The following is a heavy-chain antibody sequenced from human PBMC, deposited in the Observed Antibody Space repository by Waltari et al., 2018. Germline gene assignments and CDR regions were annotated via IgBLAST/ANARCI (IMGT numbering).Heavy chain of an antibody. V-gene: IGHV4-61*09. CDR2: IYTSGRP. J-gene: IGHJ4*02. Sequence: QVQLQESGPGLVKPSQTLSLTCTGSGGSIGRGRYYWRWSRQPAGKGLEWIGYIYTSGRPPSNPSLTSRVTISFDTSKNQFSLKLSSVTAADTAVYYCAGGVGASGGYYFDYWGQGPLVTVSS. CDR1: GGSIGRGRYY. D-gene: IGHD1-26*01. CDR3: AGGVGASGGYYFDY.